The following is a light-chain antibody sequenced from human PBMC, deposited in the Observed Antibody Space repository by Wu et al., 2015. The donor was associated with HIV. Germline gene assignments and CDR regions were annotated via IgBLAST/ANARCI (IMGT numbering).Light chain of an antibody. Sequence: EIVMTQSPATLSVSPGERATLSCRASQSVSSNLAWYQQKPGQAPRLLIYGASTRATGFPARFSGSGSGTEFTLTISSLQSEDFAVYYCQQYHNWPYSFGQGTKLEIK. CDR3: QQYHNWPYS. V-gene: IGKV3-15*01. CDR2: GAS. CDR1: QSVSSN. J-gene: IGKJ2*03.